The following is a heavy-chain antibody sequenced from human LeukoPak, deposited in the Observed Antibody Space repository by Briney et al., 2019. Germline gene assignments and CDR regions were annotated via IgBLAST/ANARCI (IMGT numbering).Heavy chain of an antibody. V-gene: IGHV4-39*01. D-gene: IGHD5-18*01. CDR2: IYYSGST. CDR1: GGSISSSSYY. J-gene: IGHJ4*02. CDR3: ASLGNVDTAMVVGLWYFDY. Sequence: PSETLSLTCTVSGGSISSSSYYWGWIRQPPGKGLEWIGSIYYSGSTYYNPSLKSRVTISVDTSKNQFSLKLSSVTAADTAVYYCASLGNVDTAMVVGLWYFDYWGQGTLVTVSS.